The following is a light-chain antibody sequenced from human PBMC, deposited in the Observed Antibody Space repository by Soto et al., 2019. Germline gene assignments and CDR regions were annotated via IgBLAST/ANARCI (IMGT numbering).Light chain of an antibody. CDR2: YDS. CDR1: NIGSKS. V-gene: IGLV3-21*04. J-gene: IGLJ2*01. CDR3: QVWDSSSDHPGVV. Sequence: SYELTQPPSVSVAPGKTARITCGGNNIGSKSVHWYQQKPGQAPVLVIYYDSDRPSGIPERVSGSNSGNTATLTISRVEAGDEADDYCQVWDSSSDHPGVVFGGGTRSPS.